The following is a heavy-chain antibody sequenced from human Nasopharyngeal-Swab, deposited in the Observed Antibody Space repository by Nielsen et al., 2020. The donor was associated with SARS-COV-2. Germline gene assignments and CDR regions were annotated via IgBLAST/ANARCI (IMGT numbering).Heavy chain of an antibody. D-gene: IGHD6-19*01. J-gene: IGHJ4*02. CDR3: ATERAIAVAGTFGAKFDY. V-gene: IGHV4-39*01. Sequence: WIRQPPGKGLEWIGSIYYSGSTYYNPSLKSRVTISVDTSKNQFSLKLISVTAAVTAVYYCATERAIAVAGTFGAKFDYWGQGTLVTVSS. CDR2: IYYSGST.